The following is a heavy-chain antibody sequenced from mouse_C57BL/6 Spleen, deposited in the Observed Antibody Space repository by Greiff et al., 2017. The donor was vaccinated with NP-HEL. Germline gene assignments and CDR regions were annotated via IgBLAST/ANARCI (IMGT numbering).Heavy chain of an antibody. D-gene: IGHD1-1*01. CDR3: ARIKKIVATYVDY. Sequence: QVQLQQPGAELVKAGASVKMSCKASGYTFTSYWMHWVKQRLGQGLEWFAETNPTNGRTYYNEKFKSKATLTVDKSSSTAYMLLSSPTFEDSAVYDLARIKKIVATYVDYWAQGTTLTVSS. CDR2: TNPTNGRT. V-gene: IGHV1S81*02. J-gene: IGHJ2*01. CDR1: GYTFTSYW.